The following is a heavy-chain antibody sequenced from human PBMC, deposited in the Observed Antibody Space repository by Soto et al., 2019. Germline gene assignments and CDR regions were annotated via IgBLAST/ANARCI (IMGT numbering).Heavy chain of an antibody. Sequence: ASVKVSCTASGYTFTSYDINWLRQATGQGLEWMGWMNPNSGNTVYAQKLQGRVTMTRNTSISTAYMELSSLRSEDTAVDYCASPPYSSSSGWGYNWFDLWGQGTLVTVSS. CDR2: MNPNSGNT. J-gene: IGHJ5*02. V-gene: IGHV1-8*01. D-gene: IGHD6-6*01. CDR1: GYTFTSYD. CDR3: ASPPYSSSSGWGYNWFDL.